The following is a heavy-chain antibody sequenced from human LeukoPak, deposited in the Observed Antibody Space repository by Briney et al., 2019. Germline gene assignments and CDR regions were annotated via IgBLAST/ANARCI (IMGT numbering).Heavy chain of an antibody. Sequence: SETLSLTCTVSGGSISGYYWSWIRQPAGKGLEWIGRIYTSGTTNYNPSLKSRVTMSVDTSKNHFSLKLSSVTAADTAVYYCARPYCSGGSCYLHYWGQGTLVTVSS. CDR1: GGSISGYY. D-gene: IGHD2-15*01. J-gene: IGHJ4*02. V-gene: IGHV4-4*07. CDR2: IYTSGTT. CDR3: ARPYCSGGSCYLHY.